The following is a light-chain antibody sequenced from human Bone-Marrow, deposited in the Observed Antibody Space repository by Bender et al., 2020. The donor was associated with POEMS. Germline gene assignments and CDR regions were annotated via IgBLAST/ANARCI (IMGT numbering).Light chain of an antibody. V-gene: IGLV2-14*03. CDR3: ISYTTSNTFV. J-gene: IGLJ1*01. CDR2: DVS. CDR1: SSDVGGYDF. Sequence: QSALTQAASVSGSPGQSITFSCTGTSSDVGGYDFVSWYQQHPGKVPKLIIYDVSHRPSGISNRFSGSKSGNTASLTISGLQAEDDADYYCISYTTSNTFVFGTGTKVTVL.